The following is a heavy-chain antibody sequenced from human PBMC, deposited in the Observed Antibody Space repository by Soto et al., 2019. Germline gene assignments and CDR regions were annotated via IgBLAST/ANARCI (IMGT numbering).Heavy chain of an antibody. Sequence: QVQLQESGPGLVKPSETLSLTCTVSGGSISTDYWSWIRQPPGKRLEYIGFIYYGGSTNYNPSLESRVTISPDPSKNQFSLKLSSVTAADTAVYYCARAEWFLRGYGMDVWGRGTTVTVS. V-gene: IGHV4-59*01. CDR1: GGSISTDY. CDR3: ARAEWFLRGYGMDV. J-gene: IGHJ6*02. CDR2: IYYGGST. D-gene: IGHD3-3*01.